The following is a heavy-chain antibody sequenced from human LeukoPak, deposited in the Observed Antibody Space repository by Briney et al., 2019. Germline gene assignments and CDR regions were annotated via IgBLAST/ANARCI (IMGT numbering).Heavy chain of an antibody. Sequence: SETLSLTCTVSGGSISSSSYYWGWIRQPPGKGLEWIGSIYYSGSTNYNPSLESRVTISVDTSKNQLSLKLSSVTAADTAVYYCAMRVTAFGLVKDAFDIWGQGTMVTVSS. V-gene: IGHV4-39*07. J-gene: IGHJ3*02. CDR2: IYYSGST. D-gene: IGHD3/OR15-3a*01. CDR1: GGSISSSSYY. CDR3: AMRVTAFGLVKDAFDI.